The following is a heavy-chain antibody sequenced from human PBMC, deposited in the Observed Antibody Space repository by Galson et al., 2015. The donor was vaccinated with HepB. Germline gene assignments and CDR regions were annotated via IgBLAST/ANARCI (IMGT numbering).Heavy chain of an antibody. CDR3: ARDVLIPAAMSLEY. Sequence: SLRLSCAASGFTFSSYSMNWVRQAPGTGLEWVSYISSSSSTIYYADSVKGRFTISRDNAKSSLFLQMNSLRDEDTAAYYCARDVLIPAAMSLEYWGQGTLVTVSS. CDR2: ISSSSSTI. D-gene: IGHD2-2*01. CDR1: GFTFSSYS. J-gene: IGHJ4*02. V-gene: IGHV3-48*02.